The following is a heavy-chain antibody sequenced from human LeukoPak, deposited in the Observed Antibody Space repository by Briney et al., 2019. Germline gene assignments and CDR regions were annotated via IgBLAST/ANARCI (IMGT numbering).Heavy chain of an antibody. Sequence: SVKVSCKASGGTFSSYAISWVRQAPGQGLEWMGRIIPILGIANYAQKFQGRVTITADKSTSTAYMELSSLRSEDTAVYYCARVRYCSSTSCYHPVGAFDIWGQGTMVTVSS. CDR2: IIPILGIA. J-gene: IGHJ3*02. CDR1: GGTFSSYA. V-gene: IGHV1-69*04. CDR3: ARVRYCSSTSCYHPVGAFDI. D-gene: IGHD2-2*01.